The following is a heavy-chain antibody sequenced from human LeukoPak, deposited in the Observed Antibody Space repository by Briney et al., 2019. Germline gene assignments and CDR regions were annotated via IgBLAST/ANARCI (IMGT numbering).Heavy chain of an antibody. CDR2: IYYSGST. Sequence: SETLSLTCTVSGGSISSSSYYWGWIRQPPGKGLEWIGSIYYSGSTYYNPSPKSRVTISVDTSKNQFSLKLSSVTAADTAVYYCARHTVVNAYYFDYWGQGTLVTVSS. CDR1: GGSISSSSYY. J-gene: IGHJ4*02. V-gene: IGHV4-39*01. D-gene: IGHD4-23*01. CDR3: ARHTVVNAYYFDY.